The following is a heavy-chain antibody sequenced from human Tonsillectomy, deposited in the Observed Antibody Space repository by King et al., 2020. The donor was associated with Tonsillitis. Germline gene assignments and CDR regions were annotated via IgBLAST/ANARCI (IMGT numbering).Heavy chain of an antibody. J-gene: IGHJ4*02. CDR2: VSGSGGST. V-gene: IGHV3-23*04. CDR3: AKDLMTTVTSLNSAAIDH. CDR1: GFTFSNYA. Sequence: VQLVESGGGSVQPGGSLRLFCASSGFTFSNYAMNWVRQSPGKGLEWVSGVSGSGGSTYYADSVKGRVTVSRDNSKNTLFLQINSPRAEDTAVYYCAKDLMTTVTSLNSAAIDHWGQGTLVTVSS. D-gene: IGHD4-11*01.